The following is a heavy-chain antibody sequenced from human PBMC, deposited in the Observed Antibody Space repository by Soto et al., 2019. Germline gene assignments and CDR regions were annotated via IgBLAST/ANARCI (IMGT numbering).Heavy chain of an antibody. CDR2: IYPGDSDA. V-gene: IGHV5-51*01. CDR3: ARRFCTGGTCSFEYFDY. J-gene: IGHJ4*01. D-gene: IGHD2-8*02. Sequence: GESLKISCQGYGYSFTTYWIAWVRQRPGKGLEWMGIIYPGDSDARYGPSSQGQVTISVDKSNSTAYLQWSSLKASDTAMYYCARRFCTGGTCSFEYFDYWGPGTLVTVSS. CDR1: GYSFTTYW.